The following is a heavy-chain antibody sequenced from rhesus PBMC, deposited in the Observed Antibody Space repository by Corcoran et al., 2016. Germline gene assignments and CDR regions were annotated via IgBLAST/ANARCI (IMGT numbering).Heavy chain of an antibody. CDR3: ARVTNGY. CDR2: ISGSAVGT. J-gene: IGHJ4*01. V-gene: IGHV4-173*01. Sequence: QLQLQESGPGLVQPSETLSLTFAVSGGSISSNYWSWIRQPRWKGLDWIGRISGSAVGTDYSPSLKTRVTMSSDTSKNQFSLKLGSVSAADTAVNYCARVTNGYWGQGVLVTVSS. CDR1: GGSISSNY. D-gene: IGHD4-11*01.